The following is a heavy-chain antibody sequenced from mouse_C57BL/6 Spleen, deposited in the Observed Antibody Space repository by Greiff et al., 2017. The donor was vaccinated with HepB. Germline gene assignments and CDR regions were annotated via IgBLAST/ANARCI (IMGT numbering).Heavy chain of an antibody. V-gene: IGHV1-82*01. CDR1: GYAFSSSW. CDR3: ARSDGYYSFDY. D-gene: IGHD2-3*01. CDR2: IYPGDGDT. Sequence: VQLQQSGPELVKPGASVKISWKASGYAFSSSWMNWVKQRPGKGLEWIGRIYPGDGDTNYNGKFKGKATLTADKSSSTAYMQLSSLTSEDSAVYFCARSDGYYSFDYWGQGTTLTVSS. J-gene: IGHJ2*01.